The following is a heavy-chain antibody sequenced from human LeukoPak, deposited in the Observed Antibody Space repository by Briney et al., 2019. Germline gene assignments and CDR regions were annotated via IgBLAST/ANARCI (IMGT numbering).Heavy chain of an antibody. CDR2: FDPEDGET. Sequence: ASVKVSCKVSGYTLTELSMHWVRQAPGKGLEWMGGFDPEDGETIYAQKFQGRVTMTEDTSTDTAYMELSSLRSEGTAVYYCARDPYPYYYGSGSLNYYGMDVWGKGTTVTVSS. V-gene: IGHV1-24*01. D-gene: IGHD3-10*01. CDR1: GYTLTELS. CDR3: ARDPYPYYYGSGSLNYYGMDV. J-gene: IGHJ6*04.